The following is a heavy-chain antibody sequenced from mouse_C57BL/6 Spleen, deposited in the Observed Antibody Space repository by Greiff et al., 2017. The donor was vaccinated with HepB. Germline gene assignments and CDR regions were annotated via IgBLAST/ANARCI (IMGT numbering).Heavy chain of an antibody. V-gene: IGHV5-17*01. CDR2: ISSGSSTI. D-gene: IGHD1-1*01. Sequence: DVMLEESGGGLVKPGGSLKLSCAASGFTFSDYGMHWVRQAPEKGLEWVAYISSGSSTIYYADTVKGRFTISRDNAKNTLFLQMTSLRSEDTAMYYCARRLGITTVVGYAMDYWGQGTSVTVSS. CDR1: GFTFSDYG. J-gene: IGHJ4*01. CDR3: ARRLGITTVVGYAMDY.